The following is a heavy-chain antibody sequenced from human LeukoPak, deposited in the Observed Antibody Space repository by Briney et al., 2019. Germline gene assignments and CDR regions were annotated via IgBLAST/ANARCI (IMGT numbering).Heavy chain of an antibody. V-gene: IGHV3-9*01. CDR1: GFTFDDYA. CDR2: ISWNGSII. D-gene: IGHD2-21*02. Sequence: GRSQRLSCAASGFTFDDYAMHWVRLPPGKGLEWVSGISWNGSIIGYADSVKGRFTISRDNAKNSLYLQMNSLRPEDTALYYCAKDLWAASPVVTVPFFQYWGQGTLVTVSS. CDR3: AKDLWAASPVVTVPFFQY. J-gene: IGHJ1*01.